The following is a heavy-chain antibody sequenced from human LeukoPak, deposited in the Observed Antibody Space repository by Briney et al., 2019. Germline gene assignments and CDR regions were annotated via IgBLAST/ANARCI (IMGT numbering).Heavy chain of an antibody. V-gene: IGHV3-23*01. J-gene: IGHJ4*02. CDR2: IGGGGETT. CDR3: ARDYADYVGYFFFDY. D-gene: IGHD4-17*01. CDR1: GFTFNNYA. Sequence: PGGSLRLSCAASGFTFNNYAMNWVRQAPGKGLESVSSIGGGGETTYYADSAKGRFTISRDNSQNTLYLQMNSLRAEDTAVYYCARDYADYVGYFFFDYWGQGTLVIVSS.